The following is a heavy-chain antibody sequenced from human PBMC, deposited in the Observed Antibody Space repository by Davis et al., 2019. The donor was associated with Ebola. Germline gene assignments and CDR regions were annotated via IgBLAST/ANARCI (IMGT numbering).Heavy chain of an antibody. Sequence: PSETLSLTCTVSGGSISRHYWSWIRQPPGKGLEWIGYINYSGGTNYNPSLKSRVTISVDTSKNQFSLNLSSATAADTAIYYCARVVVGTTINWFDPWGQGILVTVSS. CDR2: INYSGGT. CDR1: GGSISRHY. J-gene: IGHJ5*02. V-gene: IGHV4-59*11. D-gene: IGHD1-14*01. CDR3: ARVVVGTTINWFDP.